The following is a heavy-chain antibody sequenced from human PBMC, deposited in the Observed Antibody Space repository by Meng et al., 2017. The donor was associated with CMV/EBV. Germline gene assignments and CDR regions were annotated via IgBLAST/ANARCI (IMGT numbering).Heavy chain of an antibody. CDR1: GYMVSDYG. Sequence: LGESGGGLVQPGRSLRLSCSVSGYMVSDYGMHWVRQAPGKAPEWVAFILKDGSDKFCRDSVKGRFTISRDPGKNTLYLQMDSLRPEDTAIYYCVRDGDSSNWPLDYWGQGTLVTVSS. V-gene: IGHV3-30*03. D-gene: IGHD6-13*01. J-gene: IGHJ4*02. CDR3: VRDGDSSNWPLDY. CDR2: ILKDGSDK.